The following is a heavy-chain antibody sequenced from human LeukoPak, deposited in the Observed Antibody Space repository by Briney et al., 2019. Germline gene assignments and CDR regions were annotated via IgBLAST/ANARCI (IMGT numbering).Heavy chain of an antibody. V-gene: IGHV4-39*01. J-gene: IGHJ3*02. CDR2: IYYSGST. CDR1: GGSISSSSYY. Sequence: PSETLSPTCTVSGGSISSSSYYWGWIRQPPGKGLEWIGSIYYSGSTYYNPSLKSRVTISVDTSKNQFSLKLSSVTAADTAVYYCARQTDYYDSSGYYIDAFDIWGQGTMVTVSS. D-gene: IGHD3-22*01. CDR3: ARQTDYYDSSGYYIDAFDI.